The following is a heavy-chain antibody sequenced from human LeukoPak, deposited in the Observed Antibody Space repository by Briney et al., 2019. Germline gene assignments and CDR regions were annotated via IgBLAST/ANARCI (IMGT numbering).Heavy chain of an antibody. CDR1: GFAFNSFN. D-gene: IGHD6-13*01. J-gene: IGHJ4*02. Sequence: GGSLRLSCAVSGFAFNSFNMNWVRQAPGKGLEWVSYISTSDTTIYYADSVKGRFTISRDNAKNSLYLQMNSLRVEDTAVYYCARGGGSSWCLDCWGQGTLVTVSS. V-gene: IGHV3-48*04. CDR2: ISTSDTTI. CDR3: ARGGGSSWCLDC.